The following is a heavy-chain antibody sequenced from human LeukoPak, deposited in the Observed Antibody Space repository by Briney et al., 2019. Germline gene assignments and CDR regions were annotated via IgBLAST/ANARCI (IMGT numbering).Heavy chain of an antibody. CDR1: GGSFSGYY. CDR3: ARQGLGY. Sequence: SETLSLTCAVYGGSFSGYYWSWIRQPPGKGLEWIGEINHSGGTNYNPSLKSRVTISVDTSKNQFSLKLSSVTAADTAVYYCARQGLGYWGQGTLVTVSS. V-gene: IGHV4-34*01. D-gene: IGHD3-16*01. J-gene: IGHJ4*02. CDR2: INHSGGT.